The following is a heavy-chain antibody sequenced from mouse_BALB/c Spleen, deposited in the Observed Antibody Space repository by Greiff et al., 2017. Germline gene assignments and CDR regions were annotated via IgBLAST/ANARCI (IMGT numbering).Heavy chain of an antibody. Sequence: QVQLQQSGAELVRPGTSVKVSCKASGYAFTNYLLEWVKQRPGQGLEWIGVINPGSGGTNYNEKFKGKATLTADKSSSTAYMQLSSLTSDDSAVYFCARSYFDDWGQGTTLTVSA. CDR3: ARSYFDD. CDR1: GYAFTNYL. CDR2: INPGSGGT. J-gene: IGHJ2*01. V-gene: IGHV1-54*01.